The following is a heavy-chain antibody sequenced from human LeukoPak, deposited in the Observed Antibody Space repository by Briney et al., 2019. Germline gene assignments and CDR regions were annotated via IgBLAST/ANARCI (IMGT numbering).Heavy chain of an antibody. J-gene: IGHJ3*02. CDR2: IYYSGST. D-gene: IGHD4-17*01. Sequence: ETLSLTCTVSGGSISSSSDYWGWIRQPPGKGLEWIGSIYYSGSTYYNPSLKSRVTISVDTSKNQFSLKLSSVTAADTAVYYCARLSTATPHAFDIWGQGTMVTVSS. V-gene: IGHV4-39*01. CDR3: ARLSTATPHAFDI. CDR1: GGSISSSSDY.